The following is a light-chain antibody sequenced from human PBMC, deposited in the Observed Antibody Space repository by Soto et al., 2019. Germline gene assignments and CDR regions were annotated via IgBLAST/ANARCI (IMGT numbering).Light chain of an antibody. V-gene: IGLV2-14*03. CDR2: DVS. J-gene: IGLJ1*01. CDR1: SSDIGGYDH. Sequence: QSALTQPASVSGSPGQSITIPCTGTSSDIGGYDHVSWYQQHPGKAPKLMVYDVSNWPSGVSDRFSGSKSANTASLTISGLQAEDEADYYCNSYTTSSSLYVFGTGTKLTVL. CDR3: NSYTTSSSLYV.